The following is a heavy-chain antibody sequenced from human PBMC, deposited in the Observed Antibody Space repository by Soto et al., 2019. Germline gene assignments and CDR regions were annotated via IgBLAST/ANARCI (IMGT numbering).Heavy chain of an antibody. Sequence: QVQLVESGGGVVQPGRSLRLSCAASGFTFSSYGMHWVRKAPGKGLEWVAVIWYDGSNKYYADSVKGRFTISRDNSKNTLYLQMNSLRSEDTAVYYCARGDYQLRRAFYYYGMDVWGQGTTVTVSS. CDR2: IWYDGSNK. CDR3: ARGDYQLRRAFYYYGMDV. V-gene: IGHV3-33*01. D-gene: IGHD2-2*01. CDR1: GFTFSSYG. J-gene: IGHJ6*02.